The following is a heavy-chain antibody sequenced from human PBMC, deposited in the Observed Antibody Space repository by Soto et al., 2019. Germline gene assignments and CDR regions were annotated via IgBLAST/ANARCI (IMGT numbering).Heavy chain of an antibody. Sequence: GGSLRLSCAASGFTFSSYAMHWVRQAPGKGLEWVAVISYDGSNKYYADSVKGRFTISRDNSKDTLYLQMNSLRAEDTAVYYCARDFSGYDSYFDYWGQGTLVTVSS. J-gene: IGHJ4*02. CDR3: ARDFSGYDSYFDY. V-gene: IGHV3-30-3*01. CDR2: ISYDGSNK. D-gene: IGHD5-12*01. CDR1: GFTFSSYA.